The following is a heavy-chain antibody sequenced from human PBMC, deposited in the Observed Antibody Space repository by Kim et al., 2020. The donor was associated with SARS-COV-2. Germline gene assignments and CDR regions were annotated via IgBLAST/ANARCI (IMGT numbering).Heavy chain of an antibody. J-gene: IGHJ1*01. CDR3: AKDYYDSSGDEHFIFQH. V-gene: IGHV3-30*18. D-gene: IGHD3-22*01. Sequence: GGSLRLSCAASGFTFSSYGMHWVRQAPGKGLEWVAVISYDGSNKYYADSVKGRFTISRDNSKNTLYLQMNSLRAEDTAVYYCAKDYYDSSGDEHFIFQH. CDR1: GFTFSSYG. CDR2: ISYDGSNK.